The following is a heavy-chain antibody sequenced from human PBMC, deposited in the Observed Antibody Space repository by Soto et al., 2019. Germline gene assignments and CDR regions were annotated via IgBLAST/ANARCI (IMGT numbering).Heavy chain of an antibody. Sequence: SETLSLTCTVSGGSISSVGYYWSWIRQHPGKGLEWIGYIYYSGSTYYNPSLKSRVTISVDTSKNQFSLKLSSVTAADTAVYYCARVGSSGSRTAKPNYYYYGMDVWGQGTTVTVSS. CDR3: ARVGSSGSRTAKPNYYYYGMDV. CDR2: IYYSGST. D-gene: IGHD3-10*01. V-gene: IGHV4-31*03. J-gene: IGHJ6*02. CDR1: GGSISSVGYY.